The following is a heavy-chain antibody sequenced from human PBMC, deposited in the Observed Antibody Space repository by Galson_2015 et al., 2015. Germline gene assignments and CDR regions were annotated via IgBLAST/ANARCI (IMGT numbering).Heavy chain of an antibody. J-gene: IGHJ4*02. V-gene: IGHV3-64D*06. CDR1: GFTFSSYA. CDR2: ISSNGGST. D-gene: IGHD6-13*01. Sequence: SLRLSCAASGFTFSSYAMHWVRQAPGKGLEYVSAISSNGGSTYYADSVKGRFTISRDNSKNTLYLQMSSLRAEDTAVYYCVKGTAAAGTMVDYWGQGTLVTVSS. CDR3: VKGTAAAGTMVDY.